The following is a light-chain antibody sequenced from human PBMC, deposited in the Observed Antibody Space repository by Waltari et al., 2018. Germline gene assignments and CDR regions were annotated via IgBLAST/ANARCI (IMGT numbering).Light chain of an antibody. CDR2: EDF. V-gene: IGLV3-10*01. CDR3: YSTDSSGDIWL. Sequence: YQQKAGQVPVLLIYEDFKRQSGIPERFSASSSGTMATLTISGVQVEDEADYYCYSTDSSGDIWLFGGGTKLTVL. J-gene: IGLJ3*02.